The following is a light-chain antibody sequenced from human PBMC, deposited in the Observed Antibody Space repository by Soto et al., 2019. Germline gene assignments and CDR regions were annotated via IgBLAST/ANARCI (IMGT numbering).Light chain of an antibody. CDR3: QQYTNWPLNT. V-gene: IGKV3-15*01. Sequence: EIVMTQSPATLSVSPGERATVSCRASQSVDTNLAWYQQKPGQAPRVLIYGASMRAAGIPARFSGSGSGTAFTLTINSLQPEDFALYTCQQYTNWPLNTFGQGTRLEIK. CDR2: GAS. CDR1: QSVDTN. J-gene: IGKJ5*01.